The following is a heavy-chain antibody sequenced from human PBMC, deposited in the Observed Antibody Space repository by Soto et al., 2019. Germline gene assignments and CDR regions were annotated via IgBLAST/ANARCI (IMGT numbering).Heavy chain of an antibody. CDR3: ARFAMVRPNDY. D-gene: IGHD3-10*01. J-gene: IGHJ4*02. V-gene: IGHV1-18*01. Sequence: QVHLVQSGAEVKKPGASVKVSCKASGHIFTTYGISWVRQAPGQGLEWMGWISAYNGNTNYAQKFQGRVTMTTDAATNTAYMELRRLRSDDTAVYYCARFAMVRPNDYWGQGTLVTVSS. CDR1: GHIFTTYG. CDR2: ISAYNGNT.